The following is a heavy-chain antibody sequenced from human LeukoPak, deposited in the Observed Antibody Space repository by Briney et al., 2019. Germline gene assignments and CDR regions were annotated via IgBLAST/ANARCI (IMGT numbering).Heavy chain of an antibody. Sequence: GGSLRLSCAASGFTFSSYGMHWVRQAPGKGLEWVAFIRYDGSNKYYADSVKGRFTISRDNSKNTLYLQMNSLRAEDTAVYYCAKVRAYYYDSSGYSGLGDGGQGTLVTVSS. CDR1: GFTFSSYG. CDR3: AKVRAYYYDSSGYSGLGD. V-gene: IGHV3-30*02. D-gene: IGHD3-22*01. J-gene: IGHJ4*02. CDR2: IRYDGSNK.